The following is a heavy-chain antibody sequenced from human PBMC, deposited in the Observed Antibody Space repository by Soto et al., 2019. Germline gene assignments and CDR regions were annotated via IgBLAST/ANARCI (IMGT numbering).Heavy chain of an antibody. D-gene: IGHD4-17*01. CDR3: ARERSGYGHKFDP. J-gene: IGHJ5*02. Sequence: ASVKVSCKASGYPFTTYDLSWVRQAPGQGLEWMGWISPYSGNTKYAQKLQGRVTMTTDTSTNTAYVELRSLRSDDTAVYYCARERSGYGHKFDPWGQGTLVTVYS. CDR1: GYPFTTYD. V-gene: IGHV1-18*01. CDR2: ISPYSGNT.